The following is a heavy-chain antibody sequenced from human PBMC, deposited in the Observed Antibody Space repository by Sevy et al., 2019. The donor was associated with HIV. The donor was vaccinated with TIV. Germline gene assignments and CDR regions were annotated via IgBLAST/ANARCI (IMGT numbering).Heavy chain of an antibody. D-gene: IGHD3-9*01. V-gene: IGHV3-30-3*01. Sequence: GGSLRFSCAASGFTFSSYAMHWVRQAPGKGLEWVAVISYDGSNKYYADSVKGRFTISRDNSKNTLYLQMNSLRAEDTAVYYCARGYYDILTGYPHPDYRGQGTLVTVSS. J-gene: IGHJ4*02. CDR2: ISYDGSNK. CDR3: ARGYYDILTGYPHPDY. CDR1: GFTFSSYA.